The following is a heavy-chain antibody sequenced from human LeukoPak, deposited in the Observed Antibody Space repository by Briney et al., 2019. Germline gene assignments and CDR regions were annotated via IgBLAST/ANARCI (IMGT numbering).Heavy chain of an antibody. CDR1: GGSISSYY. Sequence: SETLSLTCTVSGGSISSYYWSWIRQPAGKGLEWIGRIYTSGSTNYNPFLKSRVTMSVDTSKNQFSLKLSSVTAADTAVHYCARDGFFSSGWLGYFDYWGQGTLVTVSS. D-gene: IGHD6-19*01. V-gene: IGHV4-4*07. CDR3: ARDGFFSSGWLGYFDY. J-gene: IGHJ4*02. CDR2: IYTSGST.